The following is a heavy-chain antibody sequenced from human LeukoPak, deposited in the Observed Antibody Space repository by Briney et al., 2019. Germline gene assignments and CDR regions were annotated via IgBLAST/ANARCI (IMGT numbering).Heavy chain of an antibody. Sequence: TGGSLRLSCAASGFTFRDYYMTWLRQAPGKGLEWLSYISNSGSTVFYADSIKGRFTVSRDNAKRSLYLQIESLRDDDTAVYHCALGTINKDYNFGMDVWGQGTTVTVSS. V-gene: IGHV3-11*01. CDR3: ALGTINKDYNFGMDV. CDR2: ISNSGSTV. CDR1: GFTFRDYY. D-gene: IGHD2-8*01. J-gene: IGHJ6*02.